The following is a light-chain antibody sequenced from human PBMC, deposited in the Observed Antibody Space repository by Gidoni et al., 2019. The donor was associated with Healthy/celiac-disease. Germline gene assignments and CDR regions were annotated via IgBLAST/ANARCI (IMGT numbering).Light chain of an antibody. V-gene: IGLV2-8*01. CDR3: SSYAGSNNLRV. CDR1: SSDVGGYNY. J-gene: IGLJ1*01. Sequence: QYALTKPPSASGSPGQSVTISCTGTSSDVGGYNYVSWYQQHPGKAPKLMIYEVSKRPSRVPDRFSGSKSGNTASLTVSGLQAEDEADYYCSSYAGSNNLRVFGTGTKVTVL. CDR2: EVS.